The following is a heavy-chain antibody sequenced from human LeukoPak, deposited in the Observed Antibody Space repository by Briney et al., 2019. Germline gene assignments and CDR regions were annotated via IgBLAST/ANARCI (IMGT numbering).Heavy chain of an antibody. CDR1: GGTFSSYA. V-gene: IGHV1-69*05. CDR2: IIPIFGTA. Sequence: SVNVSCTASGGTFSSYAISWVRQAPGQGLEWMGGIIPIFGTANYAQKFQGRVTITTDESTSTAYMELSSLRSEDTAVYYCARDTAAAGTYYFDYWGQGTLVTVSS. J-gene: IGHJ4*02. D-gene: IGHD6-13*01. CDR3: ARDTAAAGTYYFDY.